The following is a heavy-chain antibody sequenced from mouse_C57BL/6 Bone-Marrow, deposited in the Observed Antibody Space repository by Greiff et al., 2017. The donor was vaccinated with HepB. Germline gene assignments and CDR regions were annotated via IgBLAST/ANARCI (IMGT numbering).Heavy chain of an antibody. Sequence: EVHVVESGGGLVKPGGSLKLSCAASGFTFSDYGMHWVRQAPEKGLEWVAYISSGSSTIYYADTVKGRCTISRDNAKNTLFLQMTSLRSEDTAMYYCARERATVVAHYYAMDYWGQGTSVTVSS. CDR2: ISSGSSTI. J-gene: IGHJ4*01. V-gene: IGHV5-17*01. CDR1: GFTFSDYG. D-gene: IGHD1-1*01. CDR3: ARERATVVAHYYAMDY.